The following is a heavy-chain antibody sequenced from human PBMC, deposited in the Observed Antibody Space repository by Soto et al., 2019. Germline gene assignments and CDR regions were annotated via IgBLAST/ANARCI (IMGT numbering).Heavy chain of an antibody. D-gene: IGHD2-2*01. CDR3: ARAVVVPAAPPYYYYYYYMDV. J-gene: IGHJ6*03. Sequence: ASVKVSCKASGYTFTSYAMHWVRQAPGQRLEWMGWINAGNGNTKYSQKFQGRVTITRDTSASTAYMELSSLRSEDTAVYYCARAVVVPAAPPYYYYYYYMDVWGKGTTVTVSS. CDR1: GYTFTSYA. CDR2: INAGNGNT. V-gene: IGHV1-3*01.